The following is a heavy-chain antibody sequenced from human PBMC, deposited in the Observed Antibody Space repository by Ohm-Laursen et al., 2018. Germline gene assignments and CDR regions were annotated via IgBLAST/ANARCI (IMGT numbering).Heavy chain of an antibody. V-gene: IGHV1-2*02. CDR1: GYTFTGYY. J-gene: IGHJ3*02. CDR2: INPNSGGT. CDR3: ARDRDYGVSDAFDI. Sequence: SSVKVSCKASGYTFTGYYMHWVRQAPGQGLEWMGWINPNSGGTNYAQKFQGRVTMTRDTSISTAYMELSRLRSDDTAVYYCARDRDYGVSDAFDIWGQGTMVTVSS. D-gene: IGHD4-17*01.